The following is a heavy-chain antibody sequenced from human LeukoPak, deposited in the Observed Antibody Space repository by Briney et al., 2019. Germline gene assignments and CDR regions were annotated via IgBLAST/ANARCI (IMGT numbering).Heavy chain of an antibody. J-gene: IGHJ4*02. CDR1: RFTFSSYA. CDR3: AKGGEYGDYVAFDY. D-gene: IGHD4-17*01. V-gene: IGHV3-23*01. CDR2: ISGSGGST. Sequence: GGSLRLSCAASRFTFSSYARSWVRQAPGKGREWVSDISGSGGSTYYADSVRGRFTISRDNSKNTLYLQMNSVRAEDTAVYNCAKGGEYGDYVAFDYWGQGTLVTVSS.